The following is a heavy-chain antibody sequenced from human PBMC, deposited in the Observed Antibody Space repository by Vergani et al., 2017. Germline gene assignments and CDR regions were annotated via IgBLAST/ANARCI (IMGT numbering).Heavy chain of an antibody. CDR2: ISSSGSTI. Sequence: EVQLVESGGGLVQPGGSLRLSCAASGFTFSSYEMNWVRQAPGKGLEWVSYISSSGSTIYYADSVKGRFTISRDNAMNSLYLQMNSLRAEDTAVYYCARYYYDSSGYYSALDYWGQGTLVTVSS. CDR3: ARYYYDSSGYYSALDY. V-gene: IGHV3-48*03. CDR1: GFTFSSYE. D-gene: IGHD3-22*01. J-gene: IGHJ4*02.